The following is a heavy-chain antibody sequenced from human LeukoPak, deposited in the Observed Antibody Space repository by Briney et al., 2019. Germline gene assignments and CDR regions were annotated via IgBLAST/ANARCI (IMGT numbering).Heavy chain of an antibody. V-gene: IGHV3-7*01. J-gene: IGHJ6*03. CDR2: IKQDGDEK. CDR1: GFTFRRYS. Sequence: PGGSLRLSCAASGFTFRRYSMTWGRQAPGKGLEWVANIKQDGDEKYYVDSVRGRFAISRDNAKNSLYLQMNSLRAEDTAVYYCARVVERGLYYHYYMDVWGKGTTVTVSS. D-gene: IGHD5-24*01. CDR3: ARVVERGLYYHYYMDV.